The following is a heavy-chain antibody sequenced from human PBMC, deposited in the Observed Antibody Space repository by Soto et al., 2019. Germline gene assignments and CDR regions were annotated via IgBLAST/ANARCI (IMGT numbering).Heavy chain of an antibody. CDR2: ISGSGGST. D-gene: IGHD3-10*01. J-gene: IGHJ5*02. V-gene: IGHV3-23*01. CDR1: GFTFSSYA. Sequence: WESLRLSCAASGFTFSSYAMSWVRQAPGKGLEWVSAISGSGGSTYYADSVKGRFTISRDNSKNTQYLQMNSLRAEDTAVYYCAKDRQTAGMPPTFGPWGQGTLVTVSS. CDR3: AKDRQTAGMPPTFGP.